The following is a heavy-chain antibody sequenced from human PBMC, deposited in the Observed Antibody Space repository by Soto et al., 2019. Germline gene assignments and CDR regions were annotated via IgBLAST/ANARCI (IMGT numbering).Heavy chain of an antibody. V-gene: IGHV2-26*01. CDR2: IFSNDEK. Sequence: SGPTLVNPTETLTLTRTLSWFSLSNVRKGVSWIPQPPGKALEWLAHIFSNDEKSYSTSLKSRLTISKDTSKSQVVLTMTNMDPVDTATYYCARVNILSYGFDYWGQGTPVTVSS. D-gene: IGHD5-18*01. J-gene: IGHJ4*02. CDR3: ARVNILSYGFDY. CDR1: WFSLSNVRKG.